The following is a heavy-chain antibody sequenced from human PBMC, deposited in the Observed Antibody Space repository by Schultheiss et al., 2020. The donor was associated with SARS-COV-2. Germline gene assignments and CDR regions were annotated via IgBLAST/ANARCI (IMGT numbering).Heavy chain of an antibody. J-gene: IGHJ4*02. D-gene: IGHD3-3*01. Sequence: SQTLSLTCFISGDSVSSNDAAWNWIRQSPSRGLEWLGRTYYRSRWFNDYAVSVKSRITINADASKNQFSLQLNSVTPEDTAVYYCARGNDFVYFFDSWGQGTLVTVSS. V-gene: IGHV6-1*01. CDR3: ARGNDFVYFFDS. CDR2: TYYRSRWFN. CDR1: GDSVSSNDAA.